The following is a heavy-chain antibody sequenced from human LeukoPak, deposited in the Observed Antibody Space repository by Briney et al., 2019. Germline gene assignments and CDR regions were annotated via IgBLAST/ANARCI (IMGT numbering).Heavy chain of an antibody. J-gene: IGHJ4*02. V-gene: IGHV3-20*04. CDR1: DFTFTSYG. Sequence: GGSLRLSCAASDFTFTSYGMSWVRQAPGKGLEWVSGINWNGGSTGYADSVKGRFTISRDNSKNTLYLQMNSLGAEDTGVYYCAKDWDSGSYFADYWGQGTLVTVSS. D-gene: IGHD1-26*01. CDR3: AKDWDSGSYFADY. CDR2: INWNGGST.